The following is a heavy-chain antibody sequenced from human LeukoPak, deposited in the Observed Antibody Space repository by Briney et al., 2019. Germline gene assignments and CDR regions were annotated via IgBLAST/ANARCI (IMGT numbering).Heavy chain of an antibody. V-gene: IGHV3-30*04. CDR2: ISYDGCNK. CDR1: GFTFSRYA. Sequence: GGSLSLSCAASGFTFSRYAMHWVRQAPGKGLEWVAVISYDGCNKYYADSVKGRFTISRDNSKNTLYLQMNSLRAEDTAVYYCARGSSTGTLSLWFDPWGQGTLVAVSS. D-gene: IGHD1-14*01. CDR3: ARGSSTGTLSLWFDP. J-gene: IGHJ5*02.